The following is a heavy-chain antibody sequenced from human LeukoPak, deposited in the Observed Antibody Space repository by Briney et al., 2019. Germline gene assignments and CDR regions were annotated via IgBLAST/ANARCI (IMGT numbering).Heavy chain of an antibody. CDR3: AGSRSGGSCYSSYYYYYMDV. D-gene: IGHD2-15*01. CDR2: INPSGGST. V-gene: IGHV1-46*01. CDR1: GYTFTSYY. J-gene: IGHJ6*03. Sequence: ASVKVSCKASGYTFTSYYMHWVRQAPGQGLEWMGIINPSGGSTSYAQKFQGRVTMTRDTSTSTAYMELSSLRSEDTAVYYCAGSRSGGSCYSSYYYYYMDVWGKGTTVTVSS.